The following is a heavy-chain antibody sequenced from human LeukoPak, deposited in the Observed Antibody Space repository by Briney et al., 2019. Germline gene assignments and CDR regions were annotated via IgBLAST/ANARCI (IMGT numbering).Heavy chain of an antibody. CDR1: GFTFSSYG. CDR2: IKQDGSEK. V-gene: IGHV3-7*01. CDR3: ASYDFWSGYYQGAFDI. D-gene: IGHD3-3*01. Sequence: GGSLRLSCAASGFTFSSYGMHWVRQAPGKGLEWVANIKQDGSEKYYVDSVKGRFTISRDNAKNSLYLQMNSLRAEDTAVYYCASYDFWSGYYQGAFDIWGQGTMVTVSS. J-gene: IGHJ3*02.